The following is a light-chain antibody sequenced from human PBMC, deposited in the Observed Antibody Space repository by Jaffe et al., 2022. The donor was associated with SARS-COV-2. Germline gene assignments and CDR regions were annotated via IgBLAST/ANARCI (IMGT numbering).Light chain of an antibody. J-gene: IGLJ2*01. CDR3: SSYAGDYTLV. Sequence: QSALTQPPSASGSPGQSVTISCTGTSSDVGGYNYVSWYQQHPGKAPKLMIYEVTKRPSGVPDRFSGSKSGYSASLTVSGLQAEDEADYYCSSYAGDYTLVFGGGTKLTVL. CDR2: EVT. V-gene: IGLV2-8*01. CDR1: SSDVGGYNY.